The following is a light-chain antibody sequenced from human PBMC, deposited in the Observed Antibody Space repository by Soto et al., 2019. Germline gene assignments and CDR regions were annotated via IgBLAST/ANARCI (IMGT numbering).Light chain of an antibody. V-gene: IGKV3-15*01. CDR2: GAS. Sequence: EILLTQSPATLSVSPGERATLSCRASQSVSSNLAWYQQKPGQAPRLLIYGASTRATGIPTRFSGSGSGTEFTLTISSLQSEDFEVYYCQQYNNWPPSTFGQGTKLEIK. CDR1: QSVSSN. CDR3: QQYNNWPPST. J-gene: IGKJ2*01.